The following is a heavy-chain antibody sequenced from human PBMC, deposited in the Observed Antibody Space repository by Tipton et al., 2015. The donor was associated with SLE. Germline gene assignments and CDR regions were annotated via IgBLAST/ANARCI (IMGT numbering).Heavy chain of an antibody. V-gene: IGHV3-43*01. CDR1: GFTFHVYT. CDR3: AKEGPRNYYYGMDV. CDR2: ITWDGDSA. Sequence: SLRLSCAASGFTFHVYTMHWVRQAPGKGLEWVSLITWDGDSAYYADSVKGRFTISRDNSKNSLYLQMNSLRTEDTALYYCAKEGPRNYYYGMDVWGQGTTVTVSS. J-gene: IGHJ6*02.